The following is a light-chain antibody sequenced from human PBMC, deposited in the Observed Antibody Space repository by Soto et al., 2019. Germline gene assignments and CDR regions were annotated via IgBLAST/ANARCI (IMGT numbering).Light chain of an antibody. V-gene: IGLV1-40*01. J-gene: IGLJ3*02. CDR3: QSYDSSLRGWV. CDR1: SSNIGANYD. Sequence: QSVLTQPPSVSGAPGQRVTISCTGSSSNIGANYDVHWYQHLPGTAPRLLISGDSNRPSGVPERFSGSKSGTSASLGITGLQAEDEADYYCQSYDSSLRGWVFGGGTKLTVL. CDR2: GDS.